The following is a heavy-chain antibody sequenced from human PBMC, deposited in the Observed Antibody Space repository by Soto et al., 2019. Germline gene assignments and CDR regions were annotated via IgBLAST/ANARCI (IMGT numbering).Heavy chain of an antibody. CDR2: INHSGSA. Sequence: SGTLSLTFAVYCWAFSGYIWAWIPQTPGKGLQWIGQINHSGSASYNPSLKSRVTISVHTSISQFSLELSSVTAADTAVYYCASLFTRIAVAGSPPPCYWGQGTRVTVSS. J-gene: IGHJ4*02. V-gene: IGHV4-34*01. D-gene: IGHD6-19*01. CDR1: CWAFSGYI. CDR3: ASLFTRIAVAGSPPPCY.